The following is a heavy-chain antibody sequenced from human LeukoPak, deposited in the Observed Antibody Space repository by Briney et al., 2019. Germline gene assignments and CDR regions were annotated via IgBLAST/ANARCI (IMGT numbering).Heavy chain of an antibody. Sequence: EASVKVSCKTSGYTFTDYYMHWVRQAPGQGLEWMGWISSNSGGTNYAQKFQGRVTMTRDTSISTGYMELSSLRSDDTALYYCARADGYNLGDFWGQGTQVTVSS. D-gene: IGHD5-24*01. J-gene: IGHJ4*02. CDR1: GYTFTDYY. CDR2: ISSNSGGT. CDR3: ARADGYNLGDF. V-gene: IGHV1-2*02.